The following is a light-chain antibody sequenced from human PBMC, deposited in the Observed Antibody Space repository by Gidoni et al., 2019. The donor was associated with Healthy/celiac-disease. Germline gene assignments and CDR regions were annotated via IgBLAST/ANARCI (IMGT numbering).Light chain of an antibody. V-gene: IGLV4-69*01. Sequence: QLVLTQSPSASASLGASVTLTCTLSRGHSSYAIAWHQQHPEKGPRYLMKLNSDCSHSKGDGIPDRFSGSSSGAERYLTISSLQSEDEADYYCQTWGTGIPGVVFGGGTKLTV. J-gene: IGLJ2*01. CDR3: QTWGTGIPGVV. CDR1: RGHSSYA. CDR2: LNSDCSH.